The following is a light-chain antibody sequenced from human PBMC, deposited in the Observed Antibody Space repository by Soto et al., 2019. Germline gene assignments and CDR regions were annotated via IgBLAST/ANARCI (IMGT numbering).Light chain of an antibody. Sequence: SYELTQPPSVSVAPGETARIACGGVNIRDRGVHCYQQKPGQAPVLVIYYDSDRPSGIPERFSGSNSGNTATLTISRVEAGDEADYYCQVWDHIDDYVFGSGTKLTVL. J-gene: IGLJ1*01. CDR2: YDS. CDR1: NIRDRG. V-gene: IGLV3-21*04. CDR3: QVWDHIDDYV.